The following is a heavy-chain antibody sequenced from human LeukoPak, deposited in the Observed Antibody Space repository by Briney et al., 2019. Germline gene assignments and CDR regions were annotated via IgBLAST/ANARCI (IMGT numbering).Heavy chain of an antibody. Sequence: ASVKVSCKASGYTFTSYDINWVRQATGQGLEWMGWMNPNSGNTGYAQKFQGRVTMTRNTSMSTAYMELSSLRSEDTAVYYCARQGSYSNAIGMGYWGQGTLVTVSS. J-gene: IGHJ4*02. V-gene: IGHV1-8*01. D-gene: IGHD2/OR15-2a*01. CDR2: MNPNSGNT. CDR3: ARQGSYSNAIGMGY. CDR1: GYTFTSYD.